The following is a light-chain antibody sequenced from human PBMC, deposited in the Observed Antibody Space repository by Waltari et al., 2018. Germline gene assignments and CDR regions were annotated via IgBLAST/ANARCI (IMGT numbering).Light chain of an antibody. Sequence: SPLTPPPPAPRSPGQPAHITCPGTRSDVARSDSFRWYHQHPGKAPKLMIYEVNKRPAGVPDRCSGSKSGNTASLTVSGLQAEDEADYYCSSYAGSTRMFGGGTKLTVL. J-gene: IGLJ3*02. CDR2: EVN. V-gene: IGLV2-8*01. CDR3: SSYAGSTRM. CDR1: RSDVARSDS.